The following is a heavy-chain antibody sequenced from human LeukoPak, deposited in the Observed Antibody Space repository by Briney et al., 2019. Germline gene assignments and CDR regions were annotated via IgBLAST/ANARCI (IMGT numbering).Heavy chain of an antibody. V-gene: IGHV4-38-2*01. Sequence: SETLSLTCAVSGYSISSGYYWGWIRQPPGKGPEWIGSIYHSGSTYYNPSLKSRVTISVDTSKNQFSLKLSSVTAADTAVYYCARGNPYLDYWGQGTLVTVSS. J-gene: IGHJ4*02. CDR2: IYHSGST. CDR1: GYSISSGYY. D-gene: IGHD2/OR15-2a*01. CDR3: ARGNPYLDY.